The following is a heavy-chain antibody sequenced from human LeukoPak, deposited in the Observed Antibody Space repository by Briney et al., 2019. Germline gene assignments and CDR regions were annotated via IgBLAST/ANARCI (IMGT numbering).Heavy chain of an antibody. CDR2: IYYSGST. CDR3: AGTYGRSYYYYMDV. J-gene: IGHJ6*03. CDR1: GGSLTSSSYY. Sequence: PSETLSLTCTVSGGSLTSSSYYWGWIRQPPGKGLEWIGSIYYSGSTYYNSSLKSRVTISVSTSMNQFSLNLRSVSAADTAVYFCAGTYGRSYYYYMDVWGKGTTVTVSS. D-gene: IGHD3-16*01. V-gene: IGHV4-39*07.